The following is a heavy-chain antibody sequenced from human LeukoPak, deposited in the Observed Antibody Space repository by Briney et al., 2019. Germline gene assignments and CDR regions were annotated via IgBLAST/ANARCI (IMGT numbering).Heavy chain of an antibody. CDR2: ISYDGSNK. J-gene: IGHJ4*02. D-gene: IGHD2-8*01. V-gene: IGHV3-30*04. CDR3: ARSTRIVPTGYFDY. Sequence: GGSLRLSCAASGFTFSSYAMHWVRQAPGKGLEWVAVISYDGSNKYYADSVKGRFTISRDNPKNTLYLQMNSLRAEDTAVYYCARSTRIVPTGYFDYWGQGTLVTVSS. CDR1: GFTFSSYA.